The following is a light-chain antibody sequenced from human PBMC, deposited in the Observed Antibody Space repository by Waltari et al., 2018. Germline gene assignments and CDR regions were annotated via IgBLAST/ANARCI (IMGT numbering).Light chain of an antibody. CDR2: WAS. CDR1: RSVIYSSNNKNY. Sequence: DIVMTKYPDSLAVSLVERATITCKSSRSVIYSSNNKNYLTWYQQKPGQPPKLLIYWASTRQSGVPDRFSGSGSGTDFTLTISSLQADDVAVYYCQQYYSTPPTFGQGTKVEIK. J-gene: IGKJ1*01. V-gene: IGKV4-1*01. CDR3: QQYYSTPPT.